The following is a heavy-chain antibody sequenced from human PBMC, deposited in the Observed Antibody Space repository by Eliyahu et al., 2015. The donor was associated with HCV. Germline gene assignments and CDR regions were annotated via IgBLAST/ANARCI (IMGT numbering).Heavy chain of an antibody. CDR2: IKSKTDGGTT. CDR1: GXXXSXAW. D-gene: IGHD4-17*01. CDR3: TTPESFYGDYQFDY. J-gene: IGHJ4*02. V-gene: IGHV3-15*01. Sequence: EVQLVESGGGLVKPGGSLXLSCAASGXXXSXAWMTWVRQAPGKGLEWVGRIKSKTDGGTTDYAAPVRGRFTVSRDDSTNMVYLQMNSLKTEDTGVYYCTTPESFYGDYQFDYWGQGSLVTVSS.